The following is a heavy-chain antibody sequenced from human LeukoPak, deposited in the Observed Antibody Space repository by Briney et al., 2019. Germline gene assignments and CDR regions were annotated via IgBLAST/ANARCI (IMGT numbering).Heavy chain of an antibody. CDR3: AGSASGYYDY. Sequence: GSLRLSCAASGFTFSSYAMSWVRQAPGKGLEWVSSISSSSSYIYYADSVKGRFTISRDNAKNSLYLQMNSLRAEDTAVYYCAGSASGYYDYWGQGTLVTVSS. J-gene: IGHJ4*02. D-gene: IGHD3-3*01. CDR2: ISSSSSYI. CDR1: GFTFSSYA. V-gene: IGHV3-21*01.